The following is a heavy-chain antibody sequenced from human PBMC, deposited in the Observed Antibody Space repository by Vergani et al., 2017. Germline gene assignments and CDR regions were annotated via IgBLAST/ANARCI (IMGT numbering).Heavy chain of an antibody. CDR2: IDHTGRP. CDR1: GGSFTSYH. Sequence: QVQLQQWGGGLLKPSETLTLTCVVNGGSFTSYHWTWIRQSPGEGLEWVGDIDHTGRPDYNPSLKSRLTMSVDKSRNQFSLTLNSVTATDTAIYFCARVNTEXNGHLYYYYYIDVWGQGTAVTVS. CDR3: ARVNTEXNGHLYYYYYIDV. D-gene: IGHD4-11*01. J-gene: IGHJ6*03. V-gene: IGHV4-34*01.